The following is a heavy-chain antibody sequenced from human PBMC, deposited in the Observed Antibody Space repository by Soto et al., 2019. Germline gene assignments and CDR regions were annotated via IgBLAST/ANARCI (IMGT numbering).Heavy chain of an antibody. J-gene: IGHJ6*03. Sequence: QVEMVQSGAEVKKPGASVNVSCKTSGYSFITHGISWVRQAPGQGLKWMGWINPYTGNTNYAQSLQGRVTMPTDRSTRTAYMDLRRLTPADTALYYFARTPRISRSGDVWGKGTAVTFS. D-gene: IGHD3-3*02. CDR3: ARTPRISRSGDV. CDR2: INPYTGNT. CDR1: GYSFITHG. V-gene: IGHV1-18*01.